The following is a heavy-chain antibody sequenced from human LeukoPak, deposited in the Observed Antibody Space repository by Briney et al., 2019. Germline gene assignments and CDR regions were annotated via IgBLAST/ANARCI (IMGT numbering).Heavy chain of an antibody. CDR1: GFTFSSYA. D-gene: IGHD3-22*01. CDR2: ISGSGGST. CDR3: AKEAYYYDSSGYYYANAFDI. Sequence: GGPLRLSCAASGFTFSSYALSWVRQAQGKGLEWVSAISGSGGSTYYADSVKGRFTISRDNSKNTLYLQMNSLRAEDTAVYYCAKEAYYYDSSGYYYANAFDIWGQGTMVTVSS. J-gene: IGHJ3*02. V-gene: IGHV3-23*01.